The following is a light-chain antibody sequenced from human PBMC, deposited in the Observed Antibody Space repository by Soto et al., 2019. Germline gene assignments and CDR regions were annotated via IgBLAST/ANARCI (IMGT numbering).Light chain of an antibody. V-gene: IGLV1-44*01. CDR1: SSNIGSNT. Sequence: QSVLTQPPSASGTPGQRVTISCSGSSSNIGSNTVNWYQQLPGTAPKLLMYSNHQRPSGVPDRFSGSKSGNTASLTISGLQAEDEADYYCSSYTSSTTLVFGTGTKVTVL. CDR3: SSYTSSTTLV. CDR2: SNH. J-gene: IGLJ1*01.